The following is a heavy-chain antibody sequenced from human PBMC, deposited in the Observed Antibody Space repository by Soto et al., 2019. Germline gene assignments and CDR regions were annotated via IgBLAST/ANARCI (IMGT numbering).Heavy chain of an antibody. Sequence: GGSLRLSCAASGFTFSSYGMHGVRQAPGKGLEWVAVIWYDGSNKYYADSVKGRFTISRDNSKNTLYLQMNSLRAEDTAVYYCARDPYYYGSSGKYDYWGQGTLVTVSS. CDR1: GFTFSSYG. CDR2: IWYDGSNK. CDR3: ARDPYYYGSSGKYDY. V-gene: IGHV3-33*01. D-gene: IGHD3-22*01. J-gene: IGHJ4*02.